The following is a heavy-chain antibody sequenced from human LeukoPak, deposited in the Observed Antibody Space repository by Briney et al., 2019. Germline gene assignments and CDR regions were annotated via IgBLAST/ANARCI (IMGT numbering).Heavy chain of an antibody. CDR3: ARAHSGYYGSGSYRPYYYYGMDV. CDR2: INHSGST. CDR1: GGSFSGYY. D-gene: IGHD3-10*01. V-gene: IGHV4-34*01. J-gene: IGHJ6*02. Sequence: SETLSLTCAVYGGSFSGYYWSWIRQPPGKGLEWIGEINHSGSTNYNPSLKSRVTISVDTSKNQFSLKLSSVTAADTAVYYCARAHSGYYGSGSYRPYYYYGMDVWGQGTTVTVSS.